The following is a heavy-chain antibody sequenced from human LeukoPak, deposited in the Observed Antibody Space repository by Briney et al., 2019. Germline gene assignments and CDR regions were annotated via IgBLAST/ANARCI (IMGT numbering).Heavy chain of an antibody. CDR1: GGSFSGYY. V-gene: IGHV4-34*01. Sequence: SETLSLTCAVYGGSFSGYYWSWIRQPPGKGLEWIGEINHSGSTNYNPSLKSRVTISVDTSKNQFSLKLSSVTAADTAVYYCARARQWLGHFDYWGQGTLVTVSS. CDR2: INHSGST. D-gene: IGHD6-19*01. CDR3: ARARQWLGHFDY. J-gene: IGHJ4*02.